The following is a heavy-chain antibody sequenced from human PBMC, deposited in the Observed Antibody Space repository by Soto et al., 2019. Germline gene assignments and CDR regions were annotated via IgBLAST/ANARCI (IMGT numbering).Heavy chain of an antibody. D-gene: IGHD6-19*01. CDR3: ARDLGAVAALDS. Sequence: QVHLVESGGGVVQPGTSLRLSCAASGFIFREYAMHWVRQAPGKGLDWVAGISYDGSHEDYADSVKGRFTISRDNSKDTIYLQADSLRNEDTATYYCARDLGAVAALDSWGQGTLVTVSS. V-gene: IGHV3-30*04. J-gene: IGHJ4*02. CDR1: GFIFREYA. CDR2: ISYDGSHE.